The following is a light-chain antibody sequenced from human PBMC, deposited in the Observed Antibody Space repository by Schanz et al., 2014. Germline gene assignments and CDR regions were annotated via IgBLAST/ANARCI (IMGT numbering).Light chain of an antibody. J-gene: IGKJ1*01. CDR3: QHYSSSSWT. Sequence: ELVMTQSPATLSVSPGERATLSCRASQSVSSYLAWYQQKPGQAPRLLISGAFTRATGIPARFSGSGSGTEFTLTISRLQPDDFATYYCQHYSSSSWTFGQGTKVEIK. V-gene: IGKV3-15*01. CDR2: GAF. CDR1: QSVSSY.